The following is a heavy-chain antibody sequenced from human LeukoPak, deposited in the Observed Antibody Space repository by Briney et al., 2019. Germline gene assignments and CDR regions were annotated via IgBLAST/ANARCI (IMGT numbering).Heavy chain of an antibody. D-gene: IGHD3-22*01. CDR2: INHSGST. CDR3: ARVVRRSSGYINYYYMDV. J-gene: IGHJ6*03. Sequence: SETLSLTCAVYGGSFSGYYWSWIRQPPGKGLEWIGEINHSGSTNYNPSLKSRVTISVDTSKNQFSLKLSSVTAADTAVYYCARVVRRSSGYINYYYMDVWGKGTTVTISS. CDR1: GGSFSGYY. V-gene: IGHV4-34*01.